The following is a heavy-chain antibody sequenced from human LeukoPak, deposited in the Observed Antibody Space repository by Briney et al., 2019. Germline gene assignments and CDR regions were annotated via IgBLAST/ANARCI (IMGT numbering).Heavy chain of an antibody. V-gene: IGHV4-39*01. CDR1: GGSISSSSYY. D-gene: IGHD3-10*01. Sequence: PSETLSLTCTVSGGSISSSSYYWGWIRQPPGEGLEWIGSIYYSGSTYYNPSLKSRVTISGDTSKKQFSPKLSSVTAADTAVYYCARQASSGSYYDDYWGQGTLVTVSS. CDR2: IYYSGST. CDR3: ARQASSGSYYDDY. J-gene: IGHJ4*02.